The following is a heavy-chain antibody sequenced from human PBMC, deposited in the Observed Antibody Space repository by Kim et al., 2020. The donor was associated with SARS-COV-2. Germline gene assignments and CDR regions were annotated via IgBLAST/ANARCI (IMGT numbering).Heavy chain of an antibody. Sequence: GGSLRLSCAASGFTFSSYSMNWVRQAPGKGLEWVSYISSSSSTIYYADSVKGRFTISRDNAKNSLYLQMNSLRDEDTAVYYCARDTTGYSSSWYEEGHAFDIWGQGTMVTVSS. CDR1: GFTFSSYS. CDR2: ISSSSSTI. J-gene: IGHJ3*02. CDR3: ARDTTGYSSSWYEEGHAFDI. V-gene: IGHV3-48*02. D-gene: IGHD6-13*01.